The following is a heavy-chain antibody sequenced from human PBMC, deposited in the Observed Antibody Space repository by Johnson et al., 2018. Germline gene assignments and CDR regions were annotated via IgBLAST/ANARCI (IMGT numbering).Heavy chain of an antibody. D-gene: IGHD4-17*01. Sequence: QPGRSLRLSCAASGFTFSSYGMHWVRQAPGKGLEWVAGISYDGSNKYYADSVKGRFTISRDNSKNTLYLQMNSLRAEDTAVYYCAKWSGYYGDYENAFDIWGQGTMVTVSS. CDR1: GFTFSSYG. CDR3: AKWSGYYGDYENAFDI. CDR2: ISYDGSNK. V-gene: IGHV3-30*18. J-gene: IGHJ3*02.